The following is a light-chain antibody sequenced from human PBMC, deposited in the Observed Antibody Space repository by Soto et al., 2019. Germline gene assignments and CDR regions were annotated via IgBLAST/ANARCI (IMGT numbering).Light chain of an antibody. CDR3: QQRSTWPPFS. CDR1: QDISSY. J-gene: IGKJ3*01. V-gene: IGKV1-12*01. CDR2: AAS. Sequence: DIQMTQSPSSVSASIGDRVTITCRASQDISSYLAWYQLKPGKAPKLLIYAASSLQSGVPSRFSGSGSGTDFTLTISSLEPEDFAVYYCQQRSTWPPFSCGPGTKVDIK.